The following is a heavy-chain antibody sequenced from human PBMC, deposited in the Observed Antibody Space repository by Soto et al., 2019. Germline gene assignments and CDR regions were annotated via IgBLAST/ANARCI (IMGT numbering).Heavy chain of an antibody. V-gene: IGHV3-21*01. CDR1: VCTFSSYS. D-gene: IGHD3-22*01. CDR3: ASKGYPYYYDSSAQSHLHN. CDR2: ISSSSSYI. Sequence: VGSLRLSCAASVCTFSSYSMNCVRHSPGKWLEWVSSISSSSSYIYYADSVKGRFTISRDNAKNSLYLQMNSLRAEDTAVYYCASKGYPYYYDSSAQSHLHNLGQATLVNLS. J-gene: IGHJ4*02.